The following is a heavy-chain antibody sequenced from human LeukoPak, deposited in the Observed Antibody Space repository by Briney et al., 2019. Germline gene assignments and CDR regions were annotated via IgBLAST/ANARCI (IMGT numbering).Heavy chain of an antibody. D-gene: IGHD2-21*02. CDR3: AKGPTVTAPPDFFQS. J-gene: IGHJ1*01. V-gene: IGHV3-23*01. CDR1: GFTFSNFA. CDR2: ISGSGVNGGSNT. Sequence: PGGSLRLSCAASGFTFSNFAMSWVRQAPGKGLEWVSSISGSGVNGGSNTYYADSVKGRFTISRDSSKNTLFLQMVSLRAEDTAAYYCAKGPTVTAPPDFFQSWGQGTLVTVSS.